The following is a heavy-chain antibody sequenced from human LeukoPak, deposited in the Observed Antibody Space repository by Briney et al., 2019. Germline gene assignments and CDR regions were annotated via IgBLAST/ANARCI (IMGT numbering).Heavy chain of an antibody. CDR3: AKDLSRAVAADWFDP. D-gene: IGHD6-19*01. CDR1: GFTFSSYD. CDR2: ISDSGGST. J-gene: IGHJ5*02. V-gene: IGHV3-23*01. Sequence: GGSLRLSCAPSGFTFSSYDMSWVRQAPGKGLEWVSSISDSGGSTYYADSVKGRFTISRDNSKNTLYLQMTNLRAADTAVYYCAKDLSRAVAADWFDPWGQGSLVTVSS.